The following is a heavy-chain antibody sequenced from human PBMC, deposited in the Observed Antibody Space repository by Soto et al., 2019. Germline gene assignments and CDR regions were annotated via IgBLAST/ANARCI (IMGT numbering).Heavy chain of an antibody. CDR2: VVPKIGSI. CDR3: KRGGRESNGNDGNFKY. Sequence: ASVKVSCKAPGGTFSRYTINLVRQAPGQGLEWMGRVVPKIGSINFIRKFQGRLTLTADKSTRTAFLELSSLRPEDTAVYYCKRGGRESNGNDGNFKYGGQGPLATVS. CDR1: GGTFSRYT. J-gene: IGHJ4*02. V-gene: IGHV1-69*08. D-gene: IGHD1-20*01.